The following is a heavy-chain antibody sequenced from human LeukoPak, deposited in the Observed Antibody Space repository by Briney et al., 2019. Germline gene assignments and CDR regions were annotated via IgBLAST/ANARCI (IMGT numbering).Heavy chain of an antibody. D-gene: IGHD2-2*01. CDR2: IYYSGHT. CDR1: GGPISSYY. CDR3: ARDLGVPAGFDP. V-gene: IGHV4-59*01. Sequence: SDTLSLTCTVCGGPISSYYWRWLRQPPGKGREWFGYIYYSGHTNYNPSLKSRVTISVDTSKNQFSLKLSSVTAADTAVYYCARDLGVPAGFDPWGQGTLVTVSS. J-gene: IGHJ5*02.